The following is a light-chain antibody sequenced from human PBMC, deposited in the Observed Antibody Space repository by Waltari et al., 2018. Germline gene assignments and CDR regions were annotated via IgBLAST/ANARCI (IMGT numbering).Light chain of an antibody. CDR2: GNN. CDR1: SSNLGAGYD. Sequence: QSVLTQPPSVSGAPGQRVTISCTGSSSNLGAGYDVHWYQHLPGKAPKLLIYGNNNRPSGVPARFSGSKSGTSASLAITGLRAEDEADYYCQSYDTDVSGSSVVFGGGTKLTVL. CDR3: QSYDTDVSGSSVV. J-gene: IGLJ2*01. V-gene: IGLV1-40*01.